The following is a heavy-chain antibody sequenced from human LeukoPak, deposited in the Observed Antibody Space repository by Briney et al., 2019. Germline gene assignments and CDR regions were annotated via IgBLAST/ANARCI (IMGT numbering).Heavy chain of an antibody. V-gene: IGHV3-21*01. CDR1: GFTFSSYS. Sequence: GGSLRLSCAASGFTFSSYSMNWVRQAPGKGLEWVSSISSSSSYIYYADSVKGRFTISRDNSKNSLYLQMNSLRAEDTAVYCCARESPGYCSSTSCYYYYMDVWGKGTTVTVSS. J-gene: IGHJ6*03. CDR2: ISSSSSYI. CDR3: ARESPGYCSSTSCYYYYMDV. D-gene: IGHD2-2*03.